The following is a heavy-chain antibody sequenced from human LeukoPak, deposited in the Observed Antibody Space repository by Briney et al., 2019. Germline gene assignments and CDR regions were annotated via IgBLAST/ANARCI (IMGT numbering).Heavy chain of an antibody. D-gene: IGHD5-24*01. J-gene: IGHJ4*02. CDR3: ARREDGRYTIDY. CDR1: GGSISSNNNY. Sequence: SETLSLTCSVSGGSISSNNNYWGWIRQPPGKGLEWIGYIYYSGSTYYNPSLKSRVTISVDTSKNQFPLKLSSVTAADTAVYYCARREDGRYTIDYWGQGTLVTVSS. V-gene: IGHV4-39*01. CDR2: IYYSGST.